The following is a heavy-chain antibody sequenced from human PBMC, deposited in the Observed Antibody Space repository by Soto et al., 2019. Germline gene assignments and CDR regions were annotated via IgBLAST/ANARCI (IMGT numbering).Heavy chain of an antibody. J-gene: IGHJ5*02. V-gene: IGHV1-8*01. D-gene: IGHD1-20*01. CDR1: GYTFTSYD. CDR3: ARGITGTDINWFDP. CDR2: MNPNSGNT. Sequence: ASVKVSCKASGYTFTSYDINWVRQATGQGLEWMGWMNPNSGNTGYAQKFQGRVTMTRNTSISTAYMELSSLRSEDTAVYYRARGITGTDINWFDPWGQGTLVTVSS.